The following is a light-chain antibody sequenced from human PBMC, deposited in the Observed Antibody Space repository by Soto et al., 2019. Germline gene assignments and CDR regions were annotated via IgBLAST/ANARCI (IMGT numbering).Light chain of an antibody. V-gene: IGLV2-14*03. Sequence: QSALTQPASVSGSPGQSITFSCTGTSSDIGAYNYVSWYQHHPGKAPKLLIYAVTDRPSGVPDRFSGSKSGTTASLTISGLQAEDEADYFCSSYTTINAVVVFGGGTKLTGL. CDR2: AVT. CDR3: SSYTTINAVVV. CDR1: SSDIGAYNY. J-gene: IGLJ3*02.